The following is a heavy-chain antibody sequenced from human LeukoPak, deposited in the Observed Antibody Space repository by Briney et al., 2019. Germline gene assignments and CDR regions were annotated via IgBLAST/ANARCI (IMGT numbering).Heavy chain of an antibody. J-gene: IGHJ4*02. V-gene: IGHV3-23*01. Sequence: GGSLRLSCAASGFTFSNYAMSWVRQAPGKGLEWVSVISGSGGITYYEDSVKGRFTISRDNSKNTLYLQMNSLRADDTAIYYCAKVYYDSSGYVDYWGQGTLVTVSS. CDR1: GFTFSNYA. D-gene: IGHD3-22*01. CDR3: AKVYYDSSGYVDY. CDR2: ISGSGGIT.